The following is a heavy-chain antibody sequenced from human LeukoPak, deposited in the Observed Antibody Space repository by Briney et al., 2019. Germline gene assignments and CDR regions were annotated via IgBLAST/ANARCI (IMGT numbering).Heavy chain of an antibody. CDR1: GGSISDYF. J-gene: IGHJ4*02. CDR2: VFYNGST. V-gene: IGHV4-59*01. Sequence: SETLSLTCTVSGGSISDYFWSWIRQPPGKGLEWVGYVFYNGSTNYNPSLKSRVTISVDTSKNQFSLKLSSVTAADTAVYYCARAGRITMVRGSYHFDYWGQGTLVTVSS. D-gene: IGHD3-10*01. CDR3: ARAGRITMVRGSYHFDY.